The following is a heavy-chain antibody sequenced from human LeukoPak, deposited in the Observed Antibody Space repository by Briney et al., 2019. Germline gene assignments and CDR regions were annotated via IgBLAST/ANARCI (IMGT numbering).Heavy chain of an antibody. J-gene: IGHJ4*02. CDR2: IYSGGST. Sequence: GGSLRLSCAASGFTVSSNYMSWVRQAPGKGLEWVSVIYSGGSTYYADSVKGRFTISRDNSKNTLFLQMNTLRAEDTAVYYCAAVTPPDYWGQGTLVTVSS. D-gene: IGHD4-23*01. V-gene: IGHV3-53*01. CDR1: GFTVSSNY. CDR3: AAVTPPDY.